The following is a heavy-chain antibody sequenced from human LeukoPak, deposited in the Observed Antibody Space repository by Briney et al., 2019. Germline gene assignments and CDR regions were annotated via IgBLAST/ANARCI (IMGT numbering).Heavy chain of an antibody. CDR2: IYHSGST. CDR1: GGSISSSNW. Sequence: SEILSLTCAVSGGSISSSNWWSWVRQPPGKGLEWIGEIYHSGSTNYDPSLKSRVTISVDKSKNQFSLKLSSVTAADTAAYYCARGHLPGWELRGASYFDYWGQGTLVTVSS. J-gene: IGHJ4*02. V-gene: IGHV4-4*02. CDR3: ARGHLPGWELRGASYFDY. D-gene: IGHD1-26*01.